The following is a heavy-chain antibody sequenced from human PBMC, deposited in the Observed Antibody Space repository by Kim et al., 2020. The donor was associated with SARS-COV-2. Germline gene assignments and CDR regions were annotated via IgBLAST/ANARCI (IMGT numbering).Heavy chain of an antibody. CDR2: IKEDGSEK. D-gene: IGHD3-22*01. Sequence: GRSLRLSCAVSGFTFSSYWMSWVRQAPGKGLEWVANIKEDGSEKYYVDSVKGRFTISRDNAKNSLYMQMSSLRAEDTAVYYCARGLGLGYWGQGTLVTVSS. V-gene: IGHV3-7*04. J-gene: IGHJ4*02. CDR1: GFTFSSYW. CDR3: ARGLGLGY.